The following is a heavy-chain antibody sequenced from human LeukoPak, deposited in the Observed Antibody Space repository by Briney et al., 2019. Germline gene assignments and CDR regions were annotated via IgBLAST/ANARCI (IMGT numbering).Heavy chain of an antibody. CDR2: ISYDGSNK. V-gene: IGHV3-30-3*01. CDR3: AKDQGYYDI. CDR1: GFTFSSYA. D-gene: IGHD3-22*01. Sequence: GSLRLSCAASGFTFSSYAMHWVRQAPGKGLEWVAVISYDGSNKYYADSVKGRFTISRDNSKNTLYLQMNSLRAEDTAVYYCAKDQGYYDIWGQGTLVTVSS. J-gene: IGHJ4*02.